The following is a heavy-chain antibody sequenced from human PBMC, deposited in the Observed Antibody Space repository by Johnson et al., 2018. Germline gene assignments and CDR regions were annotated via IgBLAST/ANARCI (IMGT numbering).Heavy chain of an antibody. D-gene: IGHD1-1*01. J-gene: IGHJ1*01. CDR1: GFNFRTDG. CDR3: VRCLWQLPAGAEYFYR. CDR2: ISGNGLRA. Sequence: LVESGGGLVQPGGSLRLSCVASGFNFRTDGMSWVRQAPGKGLEWVSVISGNGLRAYYADSVKGRFTISRDNSQNTLYLQMNSLTAEDTAVYYCVRCLWQLPAGAEYFYRWGQGTLVTVSS. V-gene: IGHV3-23*04.